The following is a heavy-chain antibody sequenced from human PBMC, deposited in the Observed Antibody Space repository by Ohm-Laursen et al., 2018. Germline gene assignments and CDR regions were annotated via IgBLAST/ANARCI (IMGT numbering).Heavy chain of an antibody. Sequence: SLRLSCSASGFTFDHYAMHWVRQAPGKGLEWVAGISWNSVGIDYADSVKGRFIVSRNNAKKSLHLQMTSLRPDDTALYYCVRDVGLIAVAEGSYGMDVWGQGITVTVS. D-gene: IGHD6-19*01. CDR2: ISWNSVGI. CDR1: GFTFDHYA. V-gene: IGHV3-9*01. CDR3: VRDVGLIAVAEGSYGMDV. J-gene: IGHJ6*02.